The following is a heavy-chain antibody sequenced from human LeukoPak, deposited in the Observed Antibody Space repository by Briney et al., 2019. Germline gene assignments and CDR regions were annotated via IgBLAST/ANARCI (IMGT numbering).Heavy chain of an antibody. CDR2: IIPIFGTA. V-gene: IGHV1-69*13. J-gene: IGHJ6*03. CDR1: GGTFSSYA. CDR3: ARDRSGGYYYYVDV. D-gene: IGHD3-16*01. Sequence: ASVKVSCKASGGTFSSYAISWVRQAPGQGLEWMGGIIPIFGTANYAQKFQGRVTITADESTSTAYMELSSLRSEDTAVYYCARDRSGGYYYYVDVWGKGTTVTVPS.